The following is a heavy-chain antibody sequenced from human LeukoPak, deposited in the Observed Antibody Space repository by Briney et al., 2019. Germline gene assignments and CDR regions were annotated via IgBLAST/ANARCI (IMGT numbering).Heavy chain of an antibody. CDR1: GYTFTSYD. Sequence: ASVKVSCKASGYTFTSYDINWVRQATGQGLEWMGWMNPNSGNTGYAQKFQGRVTMTRNTSISTAYMELSSLRSEDTAVYYCARAGLGYSSSWYDLDCWGQGTLVTVSS. J-gene: IGHJ4*02. D-gene: IGHD6-13*01. CDR3: ARAGLGYSSSWYDLDC. V-gene: IGHV1-8*01. CDR2: MNPNSGNT.